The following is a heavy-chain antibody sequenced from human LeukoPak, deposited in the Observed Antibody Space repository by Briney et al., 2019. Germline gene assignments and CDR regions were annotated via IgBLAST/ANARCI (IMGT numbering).Heavy chain of an antibody. Sequence: SETLSLTCSVSGGSFNNDYWSWIRQTPGKGLEWIGYISNNGGTIYNPSLKTRVTISVDTSKNQFSLKLSSVTAADTAVYYCARLDYDGSGFFDYWGQGTLVTVSS. V-gene: IGHV4-59*08. CDR2: ISNNGGT. CDR3: ARLDYDGSGFFDY. D-gene: IGHD3-10*01. CDR1: GGSFNNDY. J-gene: IGHJ4*02.